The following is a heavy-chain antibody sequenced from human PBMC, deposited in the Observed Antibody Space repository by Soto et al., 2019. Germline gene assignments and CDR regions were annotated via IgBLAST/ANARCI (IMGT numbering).Heavy chain of an antibody. V-gene: IGHV3-74*01. CDR1: GFTFSSYW. CDR2: INSDGSST. CDR3: ATGHDYGDYKFDY. Sequence: GGSLRLSCAASGFTFSSYWMHWFRQAPGKGLVWVSRINSDGSSTSYADSVKGRFTISRDNAKNTAYMELSSLRSEDTAVYYCATGHDYGDYKFDYWGQGTLVTVSS. J-gene: IGHJ4*02. D-gene: IGHD4-17*01.